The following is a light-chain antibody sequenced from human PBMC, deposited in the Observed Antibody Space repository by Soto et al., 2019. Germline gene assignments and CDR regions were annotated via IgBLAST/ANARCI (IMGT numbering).Light chain of an antibody. J-gene: IGLJ3*02. CDR3: QSYDSSLSGSVV. Sequence: QSVLTQPPSVSGAPGQRVTISCTGSSSNIGAGYHVHWYQQLPGTAPKLIIYGNSNRPSGVPDRFSGSKSGTSASLAITGLQAEDEADYYCQSYDSSLSGSVVFGGGTKLTVL. CDR1: SSNIGAGYH. V-gene: IGLV1-40*01. CDR2: GNS.